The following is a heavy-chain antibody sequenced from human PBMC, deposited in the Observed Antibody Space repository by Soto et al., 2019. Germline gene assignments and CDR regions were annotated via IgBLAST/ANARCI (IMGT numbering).Heavy chain of an antibody. Sequence: PGGSLRLSCAASGFTFSSYGMHWVRQAPGKGLEWVAVISYDGSNKYYADSVKGRFTISRDNSKNTLYLQMNSLRAEDTAVYYCAKTPTARHYYYGMHVPGQGTTVTVSS. CDR2: ISYDGSNK. V-gene: IGHV3-30*18. D-gene: IGHD6-25*01. CDR3: AKTPTARHYYYGMHV. CDR1: GFTFSSYG. J-gene: IGHJ6*02.